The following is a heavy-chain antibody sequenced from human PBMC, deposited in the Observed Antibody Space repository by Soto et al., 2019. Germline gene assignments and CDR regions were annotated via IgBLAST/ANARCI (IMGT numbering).Heavy chain of an antibody. D-gene: IGHD2-21*02. CDR3: ARAMVVTQNWFDP. J-gene: IGHJ5*02. CDR1: GGSISSGDYY. V-gene: IGHV4-30-4*01. Sequence: SETLSLTCTVSGGSISSGDYYWSWIRQPPGKGLEWIGYIYYSGSTYYNPSLKSRVTISVDTSKNQFSLKLSSVTAADTAVYYCARAMVVTQNWFDPWGQGNLVTVSS. CDR2: IYYSGST.